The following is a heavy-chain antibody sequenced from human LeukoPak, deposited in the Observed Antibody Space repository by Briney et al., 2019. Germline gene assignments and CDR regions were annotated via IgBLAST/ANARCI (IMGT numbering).Heavy chain of an antibody. CDR2: IYYSGST. Sequence: SETLSLTCTVSGGSISSSSYYWGWIRQPPGKGLEWIGSIYYSGSTYYNPSLKSRVTISVDTSKNQFSLKLSSVTAADTAVYYCARDRYYDSSGYHWYFDLWGRGTLVTVSS. CDR3: ARDRYYDSSGYHWYFDL. J-gene: IGHJ2*01. CDR1: GGSISSSSYY. D-gene: IGHD3-22*01. V-gene: IGHV4-39*07.